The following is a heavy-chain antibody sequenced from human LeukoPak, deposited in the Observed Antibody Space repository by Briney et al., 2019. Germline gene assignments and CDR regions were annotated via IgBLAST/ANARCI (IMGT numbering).Heavy chain of an antibody. J-gene: IGHJ4*02. CDR3: AKQGFGC. CDR2: ISGSADNT. CDR1: GVSLSSHG. V-gene: IGHV3-23*01. Sequence: GGSLRLSCVVSGVSLSSHGMHWVRQAPGEGLEWFSTISGSADNTNYAEAVKGRFTISRDNSKNTMYLQMNSLRAEDTAVYYCAKQGFGCWGQGTLVTVSS.